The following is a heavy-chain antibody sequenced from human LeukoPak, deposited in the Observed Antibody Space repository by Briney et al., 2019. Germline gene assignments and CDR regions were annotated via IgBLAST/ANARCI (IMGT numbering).Heavy chain of an antibody. Sequence: SGGSLRLSCAASGFTFSSYAMHWVRQAPGKGLEWVAVISYDGSNKYYADSVKGRFTISRDNSKNTLYLQMNSLRAEDTAVYYCARESTEDRPGSWGQGTLVTVSS. V-gene: IGHV3-30-3*01. CDR3: ARESTEDRPGS. D-gene: IGHD5/OR15-5a*01. CDR2: ISYDGSNK. CDR1: GFTFSSYA. J-gene: IGHJ5*02.